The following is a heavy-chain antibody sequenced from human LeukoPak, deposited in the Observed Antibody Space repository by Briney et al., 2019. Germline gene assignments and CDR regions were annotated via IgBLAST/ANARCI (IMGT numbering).Heavy chain of an antibody. Sequence: ASVKVSCKASGYTFTGYYMHWVRQAPGQGLEWMGWINPNSGGTNYAQKFQGRVTMTRDTSISTAYMELSRLRSDDTAVYYCARALSRHYDSSGYYRPWGQGTLVTVSS. CDR1: GYTFTGYY. V-gene: IGHV1-2*02. CDR3: ARALSRHYDSSGYYRP. J-gene: IGHJ4*02. CDR2: INPNSGGT. D-gene: IGHD3-22*01.